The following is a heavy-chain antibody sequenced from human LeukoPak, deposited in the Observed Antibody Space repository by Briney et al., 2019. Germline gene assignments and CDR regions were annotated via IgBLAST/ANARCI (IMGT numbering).Heavy chain of an antibody. CDR2: IYSGGST. J-gene: IGHJ6*02. CDR1: GFTVSSNY. CDR3: ARERVVPAANYYYGMDV. Sequence: GGSLRLSCAASGFTVSSNYMSWARQAPGKGLEWVSVIYSGGSTYYADSVKGRFTISRDNSKNTLYLQMNSLRAEDTAVYYCARERVVPAANYYYGMDVWGQGTTVTVSS. D-gene: IGHD2-2*01. V-gene: IGHV3-53*01.